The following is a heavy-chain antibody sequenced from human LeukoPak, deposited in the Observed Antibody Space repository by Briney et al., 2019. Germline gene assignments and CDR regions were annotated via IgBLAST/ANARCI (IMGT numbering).Heavy chain of an antibody. V-gene: IGHV4-59*08. CDR3: ARLANWGSEGYFDY. D-gene: IGHD7-27*01. CDR1: GGSISRYY. J-gene: IGHJ4*02. CDR2: IYYSGST. Sequence: PSETLSLTCTVSGGSISRYYWSWIRQPPGKGLEWIGYIYYSGSTNYNPSLKSRVTISVDTSKNQFSLKLTSVTAADTAVYYCARLANWGSEGYFDYWGQGTLVTVSS.